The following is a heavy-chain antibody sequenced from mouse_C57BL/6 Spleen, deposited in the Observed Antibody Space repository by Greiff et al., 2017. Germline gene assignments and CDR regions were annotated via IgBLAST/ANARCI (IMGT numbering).Heavy chain of an antibody. CDR2: IHPNSGST. CDR1: GYTFTSYW. Sequence: QVQLQQPGAELVKPGASVKLSCKASGYTFTSYWMHWVKQRPGQGLEWIGMIHPNSGSTNYNEKFKSKATLTVDKSSSTAYMQLSSLTSEDSAVYYCKFYSNYVVYFDYWGQGTTLTVSS. D-gene: IGHD2-5*01. CDR3: KFYSNYVVYFDY. V-gene: IGHV1-64*01. J-gene: IGHJ2*01.